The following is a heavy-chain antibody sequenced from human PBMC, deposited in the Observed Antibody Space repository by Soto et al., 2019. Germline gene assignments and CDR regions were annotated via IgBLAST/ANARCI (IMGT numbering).Heavy chain of an antibody. Sequence: SETLSLTCTVSGASISGFYWSWIRKSAGKGLEWIGRIYATGTTDYNPSLKSRVMMSVDTSKKQFSLKLRAVTAADTAVYYCVRDGTKTLRDWFDPWGQGISVTVS. CDR3: VRDGTKTLRDWFDP. V-gene: IGHV4-4*07. J-gene: IGHJ5*02. CDR1: GASISGFY. D-gene: IGHD1-1*01. CDR2: IYATGTT.